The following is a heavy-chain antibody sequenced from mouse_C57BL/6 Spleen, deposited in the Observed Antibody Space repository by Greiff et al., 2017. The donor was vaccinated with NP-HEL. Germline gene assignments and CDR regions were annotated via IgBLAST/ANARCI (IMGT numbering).Heavy chain of an antibody. V-gene: IGHV14-2*01. CDR1: GFNIKDYY. Sequence: EVQLQQSGAGLVKPGASVKLSCTASGFNIKDYYMHWVRQRTEQGLEWIGRINPEDGETKYAPKFQGKPTITADTSSNTAYLQISNLTSEDTAVYYCARSTSKAWFAYWGQGTLVTVSA. CDR3: ARSTSKAWFAY. CDR2: INPEDGET. D-gene: IGHD2-10*02. J-gene: IGHJ3*01.